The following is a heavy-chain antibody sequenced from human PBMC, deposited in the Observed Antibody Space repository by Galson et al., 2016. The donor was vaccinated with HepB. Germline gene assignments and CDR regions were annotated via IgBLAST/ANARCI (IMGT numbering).Heavy chain of an antibody. CDR1: GDSVSSNSAA. CDR3: VEQRKGAPYGRDV. D-gene: IGHD1/OR15-1a*01. V-gene: IGHV6-1*01. CDR2: TYYRSKWYN. J-gene: IGHJ6*02. Sequence: CAISGDSVSSNSAAWNWIRQSPSRGLEWLGRTYYRSKWYNDYAVSVKSRIIVNPDTSKNQFSLQLNSVTPEATAVYYCVEQRKGAPYGRDVWGQGTTVTVSS.